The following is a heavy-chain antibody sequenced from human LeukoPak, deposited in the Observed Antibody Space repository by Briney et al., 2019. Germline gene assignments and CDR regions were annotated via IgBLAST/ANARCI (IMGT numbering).Heavy chain of an antibody. D-gene: IGHD1-26*01. J-gene: IGHJ4*02. CDR3: AREGGIVGATRWGYYFDY. CDR2: ISYDGSNK. Sequence: GGSLRLSCAASGFTFSSYGMHWVRQAPGKGLEWVAVISYDGSNKYYADSVKGRFTISRDNSKNTLYLQMNSLRAEDTAVYYCAREGGIVGATRWGYYFDYWGQGTLVTVSS. CDR1: GFTFSSYG. V-gene: IGHV3-30*03.